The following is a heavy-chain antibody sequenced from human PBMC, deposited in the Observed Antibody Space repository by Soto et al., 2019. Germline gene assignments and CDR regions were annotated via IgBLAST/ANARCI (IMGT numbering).Heavy chain of an antibody. Sequence: PSQTLSLTCAISGDSVSSNSAAWNWIRQSPSRGLEWLGRTYYRSKWYNDYAVSVKSRITINPDTSKNQFSLQLNSVTPEDTAVYYCARDLIAAAGTRNYYYYGMDVWGQGTTVTVSS. CDR2: TYYRSKWYN. CDR3: ARDLIAAAGTRNYYYYGMDV. J-gene: IGHJ6*02. D-gene: IGHD6-13*01. V-gene: IGHV6-1*01. CDR1: GDSVSSNSAA.